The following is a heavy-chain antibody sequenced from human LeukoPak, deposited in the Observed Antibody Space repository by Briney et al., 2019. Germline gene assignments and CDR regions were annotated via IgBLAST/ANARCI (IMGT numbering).Heavy chain of an antibody. D-gene: IGHD2-15*01. J-gene: IGHJ4*02. Sequence: GASVKVSCKASGYTFTGYYMHWVRQAPEQGLEWMGRINPNSGGTNYAQKFQGRVTMTRDTSISTAYMELSRLRSDDTAVYYCARDLGYCSGGSCSDYWGQGTLVTVSS. CDR1: GYTFTGYY. CDR2: INPNSGGT. CDR3: ARDLGYCSGGSCSDY. V-gene: IGHV1-2*06.